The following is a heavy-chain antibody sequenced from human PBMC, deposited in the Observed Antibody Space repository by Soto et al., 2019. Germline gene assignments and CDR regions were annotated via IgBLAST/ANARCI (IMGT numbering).Heavy chain of an antibody. CDR1: GGSFSGYY. Sequence: PSETLSLTCAVYGGSFSGYYWSWIRQPPGKGLEWIGEINHSGSTNYNPSLKSRVTISVDTSKNQFSLKLSSVTAADTAVYYCARGPRYSSGWYSLYWGQGTLVTVSS. CDR2: INHSGST. D-gene: IGHD6-19*01. V-gene: IGHV4-34*01. J-gene: IGHJ4*02. CDR3: ARGPRYSSGWYSLY.